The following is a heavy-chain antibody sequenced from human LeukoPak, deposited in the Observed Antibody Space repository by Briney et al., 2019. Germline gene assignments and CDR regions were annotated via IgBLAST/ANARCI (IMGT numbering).Heavy chain of an antibody. D-gene: IGHD5-18*01. J-gene: IGHJ4*02. CDR2: IIPIFGTA. V-gene: IGHV1-69*05. CDR3: ARAAGDSYGYRYYFDY. CDR1: GGTFSSYA. Sequence: SVKVSCKASGGTFSSYAISWVRQAPGQGLEWMGGIIPIFGTANYAQKFQGRVTMTRDTSTSTVYMQLSSLRSEDTAVYFCARAAGDSYGYRYYFDYWGQGTLVTVSS.